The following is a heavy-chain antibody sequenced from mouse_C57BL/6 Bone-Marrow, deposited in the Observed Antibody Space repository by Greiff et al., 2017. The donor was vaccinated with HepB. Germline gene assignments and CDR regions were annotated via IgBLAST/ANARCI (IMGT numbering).Heavy chain of an antibody. V-gene: IGHV5-16*01. CDR2: INYDGSST. J-gene: IGHJ1*03. Sequence: EVMLVESEGGLVQPGSSMKLSCTASGFTFSDYYMAWVRQVPEKGLEWVANINYDGSSTYYLDSLKSRFIISRDNAKNILYLQMSSLKSEATATYYCARDRRITTNWYFDVWGTGTTVTVSS. D-gene: IGHD2-4*01. CDR3: ARDRRITTNWYFDV. CDR1: GFTFSDYY.